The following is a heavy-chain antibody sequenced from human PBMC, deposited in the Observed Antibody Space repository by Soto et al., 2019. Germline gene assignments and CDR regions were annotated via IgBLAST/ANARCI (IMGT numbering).Heavy chain of an antibody. CDR2: IIPVFGRV. CDR3: ANARGGTFLGYHGMDI. V-gene: IGHV1-69*01. Sequence: QVPLVQSGPEVKKTGTSVKVSCKASGGTFSSRAISWVRQAPGQGLEWMGGIIPVFGRVNYAEKFQDRVTITGDESTGTVYMELSSLRSEDTALYYCANARGGTFLGYHGMDIWGQGTTVSVSS. J-gene: IGHJ6*02. CDR1: GGTFSSRA. D-gene: IGHD3-16*01.